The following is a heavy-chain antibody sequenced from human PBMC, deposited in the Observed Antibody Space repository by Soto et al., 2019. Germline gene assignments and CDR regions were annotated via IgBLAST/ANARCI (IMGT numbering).Heavy chain of an antibody. V-gene: IGHV1-69*06. J-gene: IGHJ2*01. D-gene: IGHD6-6*01. Sequence: QVQLVQSGAEVKKPGSSVKVSCKASGGTFSSYAISWVRQAPGQGLEWMGGIIPIFGTANYTQKFQGRVTITADKSTSTAYMELSSLRSEDTAVYYCARDLRGADRPGWYFDLWGRGTLVTVSS. CDR3: ARDLRGADRPGWYFDL. CDR1: GGTFSSYA. CDR2: IIPIFGTA.